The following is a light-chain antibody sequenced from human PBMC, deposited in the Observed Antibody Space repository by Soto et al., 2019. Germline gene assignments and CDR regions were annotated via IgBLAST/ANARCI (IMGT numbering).Light chain of an antibody. CDR3: QQYGTSPRSIT. CDR1: QALRSSY. CDR2: ATS. Sequence: EIVLTQSPATLSLSPGERVTLSCGASQALRSSYLAWYQQKPGLATRLLLYATSSRATGIPDRFSGGGSGTDFTLTINKLEPEDFAVYYCQQYGTSPRSITFGQGTRLEIK. J-gene: IGKJ5*01. V-gene: IGKV3D-20*01.